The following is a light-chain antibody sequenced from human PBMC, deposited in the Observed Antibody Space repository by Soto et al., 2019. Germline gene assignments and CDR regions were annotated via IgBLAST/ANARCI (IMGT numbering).Light chain of an antibody. J-gene: IGKJ1*01. CDR1: QSISSW. CDR3: QQYNSYSRT. CDR2: DAS. Sequence: DIKMTQSPSTLSASVGDRVTITCRASQSISSWLAWYQTKPGKAPKLLIYDASSLESGVPSRFSGSGSGTEFTLTISSLQPDDFATYYCQQYNSYSRTFGQGTKVEIK. V-gene: IGKV1-5*01.